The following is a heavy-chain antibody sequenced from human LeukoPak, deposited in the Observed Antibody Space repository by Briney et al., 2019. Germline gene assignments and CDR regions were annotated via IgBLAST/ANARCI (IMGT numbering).Heavy chain of an antibody. CDR3: AKTLHYCTSITCYGWFDP. Sequence: PGGSLRLSCAASGLTFSSYAMSWVRPAPGKGLEWVSGISGSGGSTYYADSVKGRFTISRDNSKNTLYVQVNSLRAEDTAVYYCAKTLHYCTSITCYGWFDPWGQGTLVTVSS. D-gene: IGHD2-2*01. V-gene: IGHV3-23*01. CDR2: ISGSGGST. J-gene: IGHJ5*02. CDR1: GLTFSSYA.